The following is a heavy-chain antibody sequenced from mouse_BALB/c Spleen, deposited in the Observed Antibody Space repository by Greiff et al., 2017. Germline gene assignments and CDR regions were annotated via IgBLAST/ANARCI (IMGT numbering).Heavy chain of an antibody. J-gene: IGHJ3*01. CDR3: ANYRYDVAY. CDR2: IDPENGNT. V-gene: IGHV14-1*02. CDR1: GFNIKDYY. Sequence: EVQLQQSGAELVRPGALVKLSCKASGFNIKDYYMHWVKQRPEQGLEWIGWIDPENGNTIYDPKFQGKASITADTSSNTAYLQLSSLTSEDTAVYYCANYRYDVAYWGQGTLVTVSA. D-gene: IGHD2-14*01.